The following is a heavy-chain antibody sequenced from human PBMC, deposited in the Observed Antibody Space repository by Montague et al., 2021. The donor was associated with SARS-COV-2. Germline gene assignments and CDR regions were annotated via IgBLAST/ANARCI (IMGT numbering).Heavy chain of an antibody. V-gene: IGHV3-74*01. Sequence: SLRLSCAASGFTFSSYWMHWVRQAPGKGLVWVSRINSDGSSTSHADSVKGRFTISRDNAKNTLYLQMNSLRAEDTAVYYCARVYYDFWSGSTANWYYGMDVWGQGTTVTVSS. D-gene: IGHD3-3*01. J-gene: IGHJ6*02. CDR1: GFTFSSYW. CDR2: INSDGSST. CDR3: ARVYYDFWSGSTANWYYGMDV.